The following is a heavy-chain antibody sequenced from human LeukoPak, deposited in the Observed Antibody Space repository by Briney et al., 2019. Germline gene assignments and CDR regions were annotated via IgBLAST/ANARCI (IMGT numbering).Heavy chain of an antibody. CDR2: ISSSSSTI. CDR3: ARDIAGYADYMDV. J-gene: IGHJ6*03. V-gene: IGHV3-48*01. CDR1: GFSITNYA. Sequence: PGGSLRLSCAASGFSITNYAMTWVRQAPGKGLEWVSYISSSSSTIYYADSVKGRFTISRDNAKNSLYLQMNSLRAEDTAVYYCARDIAGYADYMDVWGKGTTVTVSS. D-gene: IGHD1-1*01.